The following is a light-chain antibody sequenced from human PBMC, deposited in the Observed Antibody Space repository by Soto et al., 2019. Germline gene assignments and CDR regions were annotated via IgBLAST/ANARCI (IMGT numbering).Light chain of an antibody. J-gene: IGKJ1*01. V-gene: IGKV1-27*01. CDR2: AAS. CDR3: QHYNSYSEA. CDR1: QGISTY. Sequence: DIQMTQSPSSLSSSVGDRVTIACRASQGISTYLAWYQQKPGKVPKLLIYAASTLLSGVPSRFSGSGSGTDFTLTISSLQPDDFATYYCQHYNSYSEAFGQGTKVDIK.